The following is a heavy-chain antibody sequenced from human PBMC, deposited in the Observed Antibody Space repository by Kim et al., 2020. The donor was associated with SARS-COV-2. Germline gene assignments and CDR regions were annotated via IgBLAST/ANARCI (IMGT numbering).Heavy chain of an antibody. D-gene: IGHD5-18*01. J-gene: IGHJ5*02. V-gene: IGHV3-23*01. CDR3: AKDRRIHPANWFDP. Sequence: ADSVKGRFTISRDNSKNTLYLQMNSLRAEDTAVYYCAKDRRIHPANWFDPWGQGTLVTVSS.